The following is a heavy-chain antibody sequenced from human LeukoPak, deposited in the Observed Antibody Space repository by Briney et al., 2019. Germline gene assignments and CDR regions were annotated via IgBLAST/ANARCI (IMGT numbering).Heavy chain of an antibody. D-gene: IGHD2-2*01. J-gene: IGHJ3*01. V-gene: IGHV3-7*01. Sequence: HPGGSLRLSCVASGFTFNNHWMSWVRQAPGKGPEWVSTIKTDGSEKYYVDSVEGRFTISRDNAKNTMFLQMNSLRGEDTAVYYCANRRRTQVLGNNIDVWRQGTLVTVSS. CDR3: ANRRRTQVLGNNIDV. CDR1: GFTFNNHW. CDR2: IKTDGSEK.